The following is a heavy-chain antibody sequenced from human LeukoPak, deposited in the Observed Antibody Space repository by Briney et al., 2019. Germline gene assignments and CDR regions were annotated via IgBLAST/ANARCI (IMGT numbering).Heavy chain of an antibody. CDR3: ARARFGRRLLLMPFYYYMDV. J-gene: IGHJ6*03. V-gene: IGHV4-39*07. D-gene: IGHD3-22*01. CDR1: GGSIGSSSNY. CDR2: IYYSGTT. Sequence: SETLSLTCTVSGGSIGSSSNYWGWIRQPPGEGLEWIGNIYYSGTTYYNPSLKSRVTISVDTSKNQFSLRLSSVTAADTAVYYCARARFGRRLLLMPFYYYMDVWGKGTTVTISS.